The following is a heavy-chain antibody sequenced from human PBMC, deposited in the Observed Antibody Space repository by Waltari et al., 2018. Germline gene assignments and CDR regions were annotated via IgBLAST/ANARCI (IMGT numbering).Heavy chain of an antibody. CDR2: INPNSGGT. CDR3: TREDY. J-gene: IGHJ4*02. V-gene: IGHV1-2*02. Sequence: QVQLVQSGAEVKKPGASVKVSCKASGYTFTGYYLNLVRQAPGQGLEWMGWINPNSGGTHYAQKFQGRCTMTGDASIGTAYMELSRLTSDDTAVYYCTREDYWGQGTLVTVSS. CDR1: GYTFTGYY.